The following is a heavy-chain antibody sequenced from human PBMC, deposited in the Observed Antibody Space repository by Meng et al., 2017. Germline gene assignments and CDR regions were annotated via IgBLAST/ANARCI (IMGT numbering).Heavy chain of an antibody. CDR1: GFTFKSFE. Sequence: GESLKISCAASGFTFKSFEMNWVRQAPGKGLEWVSSISTSSIYIYYADSVKGRFTISRDNAKNSLYLQMNSLRVEDTAVYYCTRVGRRWSIDYWGQGTLVTVSS. CDR3: TRVGRRWSIDY. D-gene: IGHD2-15*01. J-gene: IGHJ4*02. V-gene: IGHV3-21*01. CDR2: ISTSSIYI.